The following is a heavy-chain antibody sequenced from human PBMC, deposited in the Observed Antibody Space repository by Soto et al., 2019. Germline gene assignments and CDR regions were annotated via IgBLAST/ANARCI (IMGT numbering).Heavy chain of an antibody. V-gene: IGHV4-59*08. Sequence: PSETLSLTCTVSGGSISSYYWSWIRQPPGKGLEWIGYIYYSGSTNYNPSLKSRVTISVDTSKNQFSLKLSSVTAADTAVYYCARLRYGSGSYYNEYYMDVWGKGTTVTVSS. CDR3: ARLRYGSGSYYNEYYMDV. CDR2: IYYSGST. CDR1: GGSISSYY. D-gene: IGHD3-10*01. J-gene: IGHJ6*03.